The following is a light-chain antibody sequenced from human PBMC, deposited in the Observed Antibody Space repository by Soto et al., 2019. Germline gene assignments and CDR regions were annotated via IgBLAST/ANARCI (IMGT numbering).Light chain of an antibody. CDR1: NSDVGGYNF. J-gene: IGLJ2*01. CDR2: EVT. Sequence: QSALTQPAFASGSPGQSVTISCTGTNSDVGGYNFVSWYQQHPGKVPKLMISEVTNRPSGVPNRFSGSKSGNTASLTVSGLQAEDEADYYCSSFAGSNTLVFGGGTKVTVL. V-gene: IGLV2-8*01. CDR3: SSFAGSNTLV.